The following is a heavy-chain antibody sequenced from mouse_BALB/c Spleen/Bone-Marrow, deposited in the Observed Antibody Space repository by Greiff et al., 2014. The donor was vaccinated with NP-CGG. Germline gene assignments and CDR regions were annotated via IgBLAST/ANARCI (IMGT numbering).Heavy chain of an antibody. D-gene: IGHD1-1*01. Sequence: QVQLKESGPGLVAPSQSLSITCTVSGFSLTDYGVSWIRQPPGKGLEWLGVIWGGGITYYNPTLKSRLSISKDNSKSQVFLKMNSLQTDDTAMYYCAKHDTTVVLDYWGQGTTLTVSS. CDR1: GFSLTDYG. CDR2: IWGGGIT. J-gene: IGHJ2*01. V-gene: IGHV2-6-5*01. CDR3: AKHDTTVVLDY.